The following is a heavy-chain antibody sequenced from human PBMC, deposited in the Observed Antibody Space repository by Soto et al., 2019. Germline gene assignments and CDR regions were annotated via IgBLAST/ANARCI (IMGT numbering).Heavy chain of an antibody. CDR3: ARSQWLVLRGWFDP. CDR2: ISSSGSTI. V-gene: IGHV3-48*03. J-gene: IGHJ5*02. D-gene: IGHD6-19*01. Sequence: VRQAPGEGLEWVSYISSSGSTIYYADSVKGRFTISRDNAKNSLYLQMNSLRAEDTAVYYCARSQWLVLRGWFDPWGQGTLVTVSS.